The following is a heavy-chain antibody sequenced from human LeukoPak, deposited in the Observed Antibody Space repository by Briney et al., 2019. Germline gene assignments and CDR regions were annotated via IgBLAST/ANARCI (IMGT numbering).Heavy chain of an antibody. V-gene: IGHV1-18*01. D-gene: IGHD3-22*01. J-gene: IGHJ4*02. CDR1: GYIFTDYG. Sequence: ASVKVSCKASGYIFTDYGISWVRQAPGQGLEWMGWISAYNGNTNYAQKLQGRVTMTTDTSTSTAYMELRSLRSDDTAVYYCARGGGRYSSSGYPIDYWGQGTLVTVSS. CDR3: ARGGGRYSSSGYPIDY. CDR2: ISAYNGNT.